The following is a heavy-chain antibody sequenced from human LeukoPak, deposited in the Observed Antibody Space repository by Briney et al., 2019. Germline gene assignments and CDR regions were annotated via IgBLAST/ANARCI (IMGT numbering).Heavy chain of an antibody. J-gene: IGHJ3*02. CDR2: INWNGGST. Sequence: PGVSLTLSCAAAGFTFDDYCMSWVRQAPGKGLEWVSGINWNGGSTGYADSVKGRFTISRDNAKNSLYLQMNSLRAEDTALYYCARDYYRYSGSYDAFDIWGQGTMVTVSS. CDR3: ARDYYRYSGSYDAFDI. D-gene: IGHD1-26*01. CDR1: GFTFDDYC. V-gene: IGHV3-20*04.